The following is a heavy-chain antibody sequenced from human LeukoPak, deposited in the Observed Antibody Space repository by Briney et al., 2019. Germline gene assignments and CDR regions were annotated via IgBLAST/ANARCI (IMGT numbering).Heavy chain of an antibody. D-gene: IGHD2-8*01. Sequence: SGGSLRLPCAASGFTFSDYYMGWIRQAPGKGLEWVSYITDSASKTYYADSVKGRFTISRDNAKNSLYLQMNSLRAEDTAVYYCAREGVLMVSVFDYWGQGTLVTVSS. V-gene: IGHV3-11*04. CDR3: AREGVLMVSVFDY. CDR2: ITDSASKT. J-gene: IGHJ4*02. CDR1: GFTFSDYY.